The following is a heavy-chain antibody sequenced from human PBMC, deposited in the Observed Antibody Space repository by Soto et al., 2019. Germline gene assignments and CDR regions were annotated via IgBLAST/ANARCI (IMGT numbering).Heavy chain of an antibody. CDR1: GGSISSSSYY. CDR3: QGDYSNYGYFDY. J-gene: IGHJ4*02. CDR2: IYYSGST. Sequence: SETLSLTCTVSGGSISSSSYYWGWIRQPPGKGLEWIGSIYYSGSTYHNPSLKSRVTISVDTSKNQFSLKLSSVTAADTAVYYCQGDYSNYGYFDYWGQGTLVTVSS. V-gene: IGHV4-39*01. D-gene: IGHD4-4*01.